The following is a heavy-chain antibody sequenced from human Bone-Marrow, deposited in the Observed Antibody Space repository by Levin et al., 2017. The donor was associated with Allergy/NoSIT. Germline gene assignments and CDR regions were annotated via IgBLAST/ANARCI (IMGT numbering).Heavy chain of an antibody. CDR1: GFTFSSYA. CDR3: AKYGGSGSRDY. Sequence: QTGGSLRLSCAASGFTFSSYAMSWVRQAPGKGLEWVSAISGSGDSTYYADSVKGRFTISRDNSKTTLYLQMNSLRAEDTAVYYCAKYGGSGSRDYWGQGTLVTVSS. V-gene: IGHV3-23*01. D-gene: IGHD3-10*01. CDR2: ISGSGDST. J-gene: IGHJ4*02.